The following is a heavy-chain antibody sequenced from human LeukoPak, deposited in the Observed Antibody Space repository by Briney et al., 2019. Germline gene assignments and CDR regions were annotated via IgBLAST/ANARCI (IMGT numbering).Heavy chain of an antibody. CDR3: ATKYCSGGSCYLPYYFDY. D-gene: IGHD2-15*01. V-gene: IGHV4-30-2*01. CDR2: IYHSGST. Sequence: PSQTLSLTCTVSGGSISSGGYYWSWIRQPPGKGLEWIGYIYHSGSTYYNPSLKSRVTISVDTSKNQFSLKLSSVTAADTAVYYCATKYCSGGSCYLPYYFDYWGQGTLVTVSS. CDR1: GGSISSGGYY. J-gene: IGHJ4*02.